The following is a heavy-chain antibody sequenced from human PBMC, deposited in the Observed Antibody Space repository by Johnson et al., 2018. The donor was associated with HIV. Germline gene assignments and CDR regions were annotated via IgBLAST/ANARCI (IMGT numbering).Heavy chain of an antibody. Sequence: VQLVESGGGLVQPGGSLRLSCAASGFTFSRYDMHWVRQATGKGLEWVSAIGTAGDTYYPGSVKGRFTISRENAKNSLYLQMNSLRAGDTAVYYCAREDTRGFHGYGGDGFDIWGEGTMVTVAS. CDR1: GFTFSRYD. CDR2: IGTAGDT. V-gene: IGHV3-13*01. D-gene: IGHD3-16*01. CDR3: AREDTRGFHGYGGDGFDI. J-gene: IGHJ3*02.